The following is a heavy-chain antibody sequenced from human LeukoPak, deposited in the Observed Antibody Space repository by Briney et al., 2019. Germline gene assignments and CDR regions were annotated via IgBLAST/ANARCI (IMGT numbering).Heavy chain of an antibody. D-gene: IGHD3-10*01. J-gene: IGHJ6*03. CDR3: ARHSTMVRGVNHYYYMDV. Sequence: GESLKISCKGSAYSFTSYWIGWVRQMPGKGLEWMGIIYPGDPDTRYSPSFQGQVTISADKSISTAYLQWSSLKASDTAMYYCARHSTMVRGVNHYYYMDVWGKGTTVTVSS. V-gene: IGHV5-51*01. CDR2: IYPGDPDT. CDR1: AYSFTSYW.